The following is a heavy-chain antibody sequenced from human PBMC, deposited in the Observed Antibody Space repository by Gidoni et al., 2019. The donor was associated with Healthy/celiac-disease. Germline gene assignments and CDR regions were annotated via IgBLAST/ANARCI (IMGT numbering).Heavy chain of an antibody. CDR1: GYTFTTYW. J-gene: IGHJ4*02. V-gene: IGHV5-51*01. CDR2: IDPGDSDP. CDR3: ARGEYGGNYPSDF. Sequence: EVQLVQSGAEMKKPGESLEISCQGSGYTFTTYWIGWVRQMPGKGLEWMGIIDPGDSDPRYGPSLEGQVTISADKSTSTAYLQWSRLKASDTAMYYCARGEYGGNYPSDFWGQGTLVTVSS. D-gene: IGHD1-26*01.